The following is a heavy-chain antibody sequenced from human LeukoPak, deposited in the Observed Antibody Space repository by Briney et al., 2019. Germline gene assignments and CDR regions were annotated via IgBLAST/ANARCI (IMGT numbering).Heavy chain of an antibody. CDR2: INGGGGNT. Sequence: PGGSLRLSCAASGFTFNSYVMSWVRQAPGKGLEWVSAINGGGGNTYYADSVKGRFTISRDNSKNMVYLQMNSLRADDTAVYYCAKSVVVITFRFDDWGHGALVTVSS. D-gene: IGHD2-15*01. CDR1: GFTFNSYV. V-gene: IGHV3-23*01. J-gene: IGHJ4*01. CDR3: AKSVVVITFRFDD.